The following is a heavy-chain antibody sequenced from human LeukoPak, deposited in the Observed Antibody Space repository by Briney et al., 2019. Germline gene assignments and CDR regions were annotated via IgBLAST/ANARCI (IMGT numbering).Heavy chain of an antibody. J-gene: IGHJ5*02. CDR2: ISSSSSTI. D-gene: IGHD1-7*01. Sequence: PGGSLRLSCAASGFTFSSYSMNWVRQAPGKGLELVSYISSSSSTIYYADSVKGRFTISRDNAKNSLYLQMNSLRAEDTAVYYCARADWNYVNWFDPWGQGTLVTVSS. CDR3: ARADWNYVNWFDP. CDR1: GFTFSSYS. V-gene: IGHV3-48*01.